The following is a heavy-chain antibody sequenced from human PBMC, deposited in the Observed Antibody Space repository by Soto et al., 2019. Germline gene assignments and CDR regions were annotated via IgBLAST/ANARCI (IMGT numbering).Heavy chain of an antibody. J-gene: IGHJ4*02. V-gene: IGHV1-46*01. CDR3: ARGGHVVVVTAALDF. D-gene: IGHD2-21*02. CDR2: VNPSGGHT. Sequence: QVQLVQSGAEVKKPGASVKVSCKASGDTFTDYYIHWVRQAPGQGLEWMGTVNPSGGHTTYAQHFLGRMTMTRDTSHSTLYMGLTSLTSEDTAVYYCARGGHVVVVTAALDFWGQGTLVTVSS. CDR1: GDTFTDYY.